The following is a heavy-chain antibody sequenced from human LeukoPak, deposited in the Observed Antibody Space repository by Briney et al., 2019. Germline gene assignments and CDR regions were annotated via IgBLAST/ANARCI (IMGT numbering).Heavy chain of an antibody. CDR2: MYYSGST. J-gene: IGHJ3*02. D-gene: IGHD1-26*01. CDR3: ARISYRAFDI. CDR1: GDSFSSGSYY. Sequence: PSETLSLTCSVSGDSFSSGSYYWGWIRQPPGKGLEWIGSMYYSGSTYYNPSLKSRVTISVDTSKNQFSLNLRSVTAADTAVFYCARISYRAFDIWGQGTMVTVSS. V-gene: IGHV4-39*07.